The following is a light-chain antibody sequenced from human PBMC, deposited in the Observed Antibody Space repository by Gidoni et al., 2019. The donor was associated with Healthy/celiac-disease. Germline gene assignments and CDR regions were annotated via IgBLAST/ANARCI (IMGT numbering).Light chain of an antibody. CDR3: QQYYSYTYT. J-gene: IGKJ2*01. Sequence: IRPTQSPSSFSASTGDRVTITCRASQGISSYLAWYQQKPGKSPKLLIYAASTLQSGVPSRFSGSGSGTDFTLTISCLQYEDFATYYCQQYYSYTYTFGQGTKLEIK. V-gene: IGKV1-8*01. CDR1: QGISSY. CDR2: AAS.